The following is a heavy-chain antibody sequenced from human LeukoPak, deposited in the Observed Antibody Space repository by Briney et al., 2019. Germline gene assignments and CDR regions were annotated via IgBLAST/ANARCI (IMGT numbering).Heavy chain of an antibody. D-gene: IGHD3-22*01. CDR2: INGDGSSI. Sequence: GGSLRLSCAASGFTFNIYWMHWVRQAPGKGLVWVSRINGDGSSITYADSVKGRFTISRDNSKNTLFLRMNSLRAEDTAVYFCAKQSLYDSSGHFHYWGQGTLVTVSS. J-gene: IGHJ4*02. V-gene: IGHV3-74*01. CDR3: AKQSLYDSSGHFHY. CDR1: GFTFNIYW.